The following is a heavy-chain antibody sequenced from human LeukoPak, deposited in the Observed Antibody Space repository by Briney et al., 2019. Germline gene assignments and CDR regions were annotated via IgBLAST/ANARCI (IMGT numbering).Heavy chain of an antibody. CDR1: GFTFSGYG. Sequence: PGRSLRLSCAASGFTFSGYGMHWVRQAPGKGLEWVAVISYDGSNKYYADSVKGRFTISRDNSKNTLYLQMNSLRAEDTAVYYCAKAGKGGLRSLDYWGQGTLVTVSS. CDR3: AKAGKGGLRSLDY. CDR2: ISYDGSNK. D-gene: IGHD3-16*01. V-gene: IGHV3-30*18. J-gene: IGHJ4*02.